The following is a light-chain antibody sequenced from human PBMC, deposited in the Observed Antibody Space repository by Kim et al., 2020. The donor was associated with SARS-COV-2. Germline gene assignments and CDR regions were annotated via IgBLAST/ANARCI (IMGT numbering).Light chain of an antibody. CDR3: QQYGSSPPYT. V-gene: IGKV3-20*01. J-gene: IGKJ2*01. Sequence: SPGEGATLSCRASESVACSYLAWYQQKPGQAPRLLIYGASSRATGIPDRFSGSGSGTDFSLTIKRLEPEDFAIYYCQQYGSSPPYTFGQGTKLEI. CDR1: ESVACSY. CDR2: GAS.